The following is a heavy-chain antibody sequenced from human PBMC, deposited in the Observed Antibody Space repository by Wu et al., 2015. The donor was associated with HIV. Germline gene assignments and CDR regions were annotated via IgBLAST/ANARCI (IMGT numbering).Heavy chain of an antibody. D-gene: IGHD2-15*01. CDR2: FDPEDGET. CDR1: GYTLTDLS. CDR3: ATTVGLCSGVSCKRRGAFDM. J-gene: IGHJ3*02. Sequence: QVQVVQSGAEVKKPGASVKVSCKVFGYTLTDLSIHWVRQAPGEGLEWMGSFDPEDGETIYAQKFQGRFIMTGDTSKDTAYMELSSLTSDDTAVFFCATTVGLCSGVSCKRRGAFDMWGQGTLVTVSS. V-gene: IGHV1-24*01.